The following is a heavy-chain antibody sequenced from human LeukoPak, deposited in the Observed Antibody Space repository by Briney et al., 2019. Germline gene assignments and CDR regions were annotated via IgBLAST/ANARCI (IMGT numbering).Heavy chain of an antibody. CDR3: AKVAATGGWDYYMDV. J-gene: IGHJ6*03. D-gene: IGHD6-19*01. V-gene: IGHV3-7*03. Sequence: GGSLRLSCAASGFTFSTYYMAWVRQAPGKGLDWVANIRQDGSGKFYADSVKGRFTISRDNAKNSLYLQMNSLRAEDTALYYCAKVAATGGWDYYMDVWGKGTTVTISS. CDR1: GFTFSTYY. CDR2: IRQDGSGK.